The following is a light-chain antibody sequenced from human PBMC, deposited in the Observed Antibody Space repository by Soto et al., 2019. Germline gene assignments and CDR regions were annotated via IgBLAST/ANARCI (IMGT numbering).Light chain of an antibody. CDR1: SSNIGSNN. V-gene: IGLV1-44*01. Sequence: QSVLTQPPSASGTPGQRVTISCSGSSSNIGSNNVSWYQQVPGAAPKPLIYNNNQRPSGVPDRFSGSRSGTSASLAISGLQSEDEADYYCAAWDASVGRAFGGGTKLTVL. CDR2: NNN. J-gene: IGLJ3*02. CDR3: AAWDASVGRA.